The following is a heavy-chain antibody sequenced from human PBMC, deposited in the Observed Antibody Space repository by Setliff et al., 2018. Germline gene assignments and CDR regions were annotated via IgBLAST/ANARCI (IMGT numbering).Heavy chain of an antibody. CDR1: GGSISTYY. D-gene: IGHD3-3*01. CDR2: IYYSGST. CDR3: ARMTGFQYIDV. V-gene: IGHV4-59*08. J-gene: IGHJ6*03. Sequence: SETLSLTCTVSGGSISTYYWSWIRQPPGKGLEWIGYIYYSGSTNYNPSLKSRVTISVDTSKNQFSLTLTSVTAADTAVYYCARMTGFQYIDVWGKGTTVTVSS.